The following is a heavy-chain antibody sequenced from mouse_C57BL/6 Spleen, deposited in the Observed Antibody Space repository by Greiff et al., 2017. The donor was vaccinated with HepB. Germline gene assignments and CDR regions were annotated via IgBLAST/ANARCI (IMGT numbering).Heavy chain of an antibody. CDR1: GYSFTSYY. Sequence: QVQLQQSGPELVKPGASVKISCKASGYSFTSYYIHWVKQRPGQGLEWIGWIYPGSGNTKYNEKFKGKATLTADTSSSTAYMQLSSLTSEDSAVYYCARGNWDDYAMDYWGQGTSVTVSS. D-gene: IGHD4-1*01. CDR3: ARGNWDDYAMDY. V-gene: IGHV1-66*01. J-gene: IGHJ4*01. CDR2: IYPGSGNT.